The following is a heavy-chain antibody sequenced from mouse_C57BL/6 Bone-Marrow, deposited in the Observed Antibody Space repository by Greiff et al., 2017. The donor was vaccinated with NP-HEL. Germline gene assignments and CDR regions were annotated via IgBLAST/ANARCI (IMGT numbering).Heavy chain of an antibody. D-gene: IGHD2-4*01. CDR2: IYPSDSET. V-gene: IGHV1-61*01. CDR1: GYTFTSYW. J-gene: IGHJ3*01. Sequence: QVQLQQPGAELVRPGSSVKLSCKASGYTFTSYWMEWVKQRPGQGLEWIGNIYPSDSETHYNQKFKDKATLTVDKSSSTAYMQLSSLTSEDSAVYYCARRGLIYCDYDEDDRGQGTLVTVA. CDR3: ARRGLIYCDYDEDD.